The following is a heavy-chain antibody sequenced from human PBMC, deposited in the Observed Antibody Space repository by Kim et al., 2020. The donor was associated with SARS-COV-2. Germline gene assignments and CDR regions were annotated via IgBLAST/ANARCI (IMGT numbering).Heavy chain of an antibody. Sequence: NPSLKSRVTISVDTSKNQFSLKLTSVTAADTAVYYCARDSYSGSSFVWFDPWGQGTLVTVSS. D-gene: IGHD1-26*01. J-gene: IGHJ5*02. V-gene: IGHV4-31*02. CDR3: ARDSYSGSSFVWFDP.